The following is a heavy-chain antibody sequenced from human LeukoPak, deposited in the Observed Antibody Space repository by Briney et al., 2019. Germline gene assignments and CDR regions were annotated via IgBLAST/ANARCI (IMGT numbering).Heavy chain of an antibody. Sequence: GGSLRLSCAASRFTVSRNYMSWVRQAPGKGLEWVSVVYSSGSVSYADPVKGRFTISRDSSKNTVNLQMNSLRLEDTAVYYCAGGATVVTLDYWGQGTLVTVSS. D-gene: IGHD4-23*01. CDR2: VYSSGSV. CDR3: AGGATVVTLDY. V-gene: IGHV3-66*02. J-gene: IGHJ4*02. CDR1: RFTVSRNY.